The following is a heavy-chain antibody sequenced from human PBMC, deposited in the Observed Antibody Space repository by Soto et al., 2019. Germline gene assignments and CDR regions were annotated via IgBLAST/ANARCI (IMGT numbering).Heavy chain of an antibody. V-gene: IGHV4-59*12. D-gene: IGHD3-16*01. Sequence: SETLSLTCTVSGGSISSYYWSWIRQSPGKGLEWVAYISHTGTTDYNPSLKSRLTISLDTSKNQFSLRAEDTAVYHCVKAGDHYFYYGMDVWGQGTTVTVSS. CDR2: ISHTGTT. CDR1: GGSISSYY. J-gene: IGHJ6*02. CDR3: VKAGDHYFYYGMDV.